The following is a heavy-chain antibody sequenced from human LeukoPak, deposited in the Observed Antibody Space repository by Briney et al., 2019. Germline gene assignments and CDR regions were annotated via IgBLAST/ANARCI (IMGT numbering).Heavy chain of an antibody. V-gene: IGHV3-30*02. D-gene: IGHD6-13*01. CDR1: GFTFSLYG. Sequence: PGGTLRLSCAASGFTFSLYGMNWVRQAPGKGLEWVAFIRYDGSNKYYADSVKGRFTISRDNSKNTLYLQMSSLRAEDTAVYYCTRNLAAAGQFDYWGQGTLVTVSS. CDR2: IRYDGSNK. J-gene: IGHJ4*02. CDR3: TRNLAAAGQFDY.